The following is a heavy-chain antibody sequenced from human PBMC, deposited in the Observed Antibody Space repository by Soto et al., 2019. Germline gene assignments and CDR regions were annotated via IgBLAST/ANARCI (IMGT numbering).Heavy chain of an antibody. CDR1: GYSFTSYW. Sequence: GESLKISCKGSGYSFTSYWIGWVRQMPGKGLEWMGIIYPGDSDTRYSPSFQGQVTISADKSINTAYLQWSSLKASDTAMYYCARHVDYGGNGQYYYGMDVWGQETTVTV. V-gene: IGHV5-51*01. J-gene: IGHJ6*02. D-gene: IGHD4-17*01. CDR2: IYPGDSDT. CDR3: ARHVDYGGNGQYYYGMDV.